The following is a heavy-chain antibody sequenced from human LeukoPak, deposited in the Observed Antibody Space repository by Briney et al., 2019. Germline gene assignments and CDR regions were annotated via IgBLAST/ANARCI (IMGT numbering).Heavy chain of an antibody. CDR3: ARDHNPDKWFDP. D-gene: IGHD1-1*01. J-gene: IGHJ5*02. CDR2: VYHSGST. V-gene: IGHV4-38-2*02. Sequence: SETLSLTCTVSGYSISSHYYWGWIRQPPGKGLGWIGSVYHSGSTYYNPSLKSRVTISLDTSKNQFSLKVTSVTAADTAVYYCARDHNPDKWFDPWGQGTLVTVSS. CDR1: GYSISSHYY.